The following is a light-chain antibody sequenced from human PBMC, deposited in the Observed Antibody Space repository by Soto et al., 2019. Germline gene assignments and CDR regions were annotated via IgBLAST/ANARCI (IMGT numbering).Light chain of an antibody. CDR2: EVS. V-gene: IGLV2-14*01. CDR1: SSDVGGYNY. Sequence: QSVLTQPAPVSGSPGQSITISCTGTSSDVGGYNYVSWYQQHPGKAPKLMIYEVSNRPSGVSNRFSGSKSGNTASLTISGLQAEDEADYYCGTWDASLSGYVFGTGTKVTVL. J-gene: IGLJ1*01. CDR3: GTWDASLSGYV.